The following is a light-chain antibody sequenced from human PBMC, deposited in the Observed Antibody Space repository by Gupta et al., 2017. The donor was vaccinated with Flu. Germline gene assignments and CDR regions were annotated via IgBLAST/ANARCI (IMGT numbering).Light chain of an antibody. CDR1: QSISNW. J-gene: IGKJ1*01. CDR2: KAS. CDR3: QQYYTYET. Sequence: DIQMTQSPSTLSASVGDRVIITCRASQSISNWLAWYQQKPGKAPKLLIYKASTLESGAPSRFSGSGSGTEFTLTISGLQPDDFTTYYCQQYYTYETFGQGTKVEIK. V-gene: IGKV1-5*03.